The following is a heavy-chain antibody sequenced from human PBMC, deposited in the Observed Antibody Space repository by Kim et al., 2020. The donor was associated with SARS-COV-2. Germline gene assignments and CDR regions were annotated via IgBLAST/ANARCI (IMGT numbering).Heavy chain of an antibody. D-gene: IGHD3-10*01. CDR2: INPNSGGT. J-gene: IGHJ4*02. Sequence: ASVKVSCKASGYTFTGYYMHWVRQAPGQGLEWMGRINPNSGGTNYAQKFQGRVTMTRDTSISTAYMELSRLRSDDTAVYYCARDFLRMVRGVSRPNSDDDYWGQGTLVTVSS. CDR3: ARDFLRMVRGVSRPNSDDDY. V-gene: IGHV1-2*06. CDR1: GYTFTGYY.